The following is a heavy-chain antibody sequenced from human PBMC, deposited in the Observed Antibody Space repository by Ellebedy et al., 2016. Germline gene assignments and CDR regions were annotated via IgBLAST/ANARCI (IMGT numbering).Heavy chain of an antibody. J-gene: IGHJ4*02. V-gene: IGHV1-18*01. Sequence: ASVKVSXXASGYTFTSYGISWVRQAPGQGLEWMGWISAYNGNTNYAQKLQARVTITADESTSTAYMELSSLRSEDTAVYYCARGAQLLRWGFDYWGQGTLVTVSS. CDR2: ISAYNGNT. CDR3: ARGAQLLRWGFDY. CDR1: GYTFTSYG. D-gene: IGHD2-2*01.